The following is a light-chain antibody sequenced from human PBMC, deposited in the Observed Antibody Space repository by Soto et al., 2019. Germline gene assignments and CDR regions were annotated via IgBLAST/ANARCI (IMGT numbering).Light chain of an antibody. Sequence: DIVMTQSPLSLPVTPGEPASISCRSSQSLLHTSGYNYLDWYLQKPGQSPQLLIYLGSNRAAGVPDRCSGSESGTDFTLKITRVEAEDVGVYYCMQRLQTPWTFGQGTKVEIK. CDR3: MQRLQTPWT. J-gene: IGKJ1*01. V-gene: IGKV2-28*01. CDR2: LGS. CDR1: QSLLHTSGYNY.